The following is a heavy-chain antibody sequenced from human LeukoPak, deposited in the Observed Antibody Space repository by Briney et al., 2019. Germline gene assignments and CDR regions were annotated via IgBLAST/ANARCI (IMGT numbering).Heavy chain of an antibody. Sequence: ASAKVSCKASGYTFTSYAMHWVRQAPGQRLEWMGWINAGNGNTKYSQKFQGRVTITRDTSASTAYMELSSLRSEDTAVYYCARNSGYDSPDDYWGQGTLVTVSS. J-gene: IGHJ4*02. CDR1: GYTFTSYA. CDR3: ARNSGYDSPDDY. V-gene: IGHV1-3*01. CDR2: INAGNGNT. D-gene: IGHD5-12*01.